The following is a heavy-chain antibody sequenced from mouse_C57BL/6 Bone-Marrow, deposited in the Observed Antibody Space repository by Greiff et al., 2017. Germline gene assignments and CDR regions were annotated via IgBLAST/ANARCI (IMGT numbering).Heavy chain of an antibody. Sequence: EVQLQQSGAELVRPGSSVKMSCKTSGYTFTSYGINWVKQRPGQGLEWIGYIYPGNGYTEYNEKFKGKDTLTSDTSSSTAYMQLSSLTSEDAAIYFCGRWGYYGSMDYWGQGTSVTVSS. V-gene: IGHV1-58*01. CDR3: GRWGYYGSMDY. J-gene: IGHJ4*01. D-gene: IGHD1-1*01. CDR1: GYTFTSYG. CDR2: IYPGNGYT.